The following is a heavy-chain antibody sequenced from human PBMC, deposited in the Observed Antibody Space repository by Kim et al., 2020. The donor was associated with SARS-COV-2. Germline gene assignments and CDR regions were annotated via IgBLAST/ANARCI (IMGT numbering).Heavy chain of an antibody. CDR3: ARDPSSTSAEQYFEY. CDR1: GFTFSSYG. V-gene: IGHV3-33*01. J-gene: IGHJ4*02. CDR2: IWSDGINK. Sequence: GGSLRLSCAASGFTFSSYGMHWVRQAPGKGLEWMAAIWSDGINKYYADSVKGRFTISRDNSKNTVYLQTNSLRAEDTAVYYCARDPSSTSAEQYFEYWGQGTLVTVSS. D-gene: IGHD2-2*01.